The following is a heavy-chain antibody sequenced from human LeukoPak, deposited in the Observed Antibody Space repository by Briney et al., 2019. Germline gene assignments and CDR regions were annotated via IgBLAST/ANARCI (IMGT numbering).Heavy chain of an antibody. D-gene: IGHD6-13*01. Sequence: PGGSLRLSCAASGFTFSSYEMDWVRQAPGKGPEWVSYISSSGSTKYYADSVKGRFTISRDNAKNTLYLQTNSLRAEDTAVYYCARAFQELPQLYYYYYMDVWGKGTTVTDCS. CDR3: ARAFQELPQLYYYYYMDV. CDR2: ISSSGSTK. J-gene: IGHJ6*03. V-gene: IGHV3-48*03. CDR1: GFTFSSYE.